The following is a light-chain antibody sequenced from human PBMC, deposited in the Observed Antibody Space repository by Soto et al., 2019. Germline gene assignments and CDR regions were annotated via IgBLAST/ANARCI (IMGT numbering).Light chain of an antibody. CDR1: SGLSSYA. V-gene: IGLV4-69*01. Sequence: QAVVTQSPSASASLGASVKLTCTLSSGLSSYAIAWHQQQPEKGPRYLMKLNSDGSHSKGDGIPDRFSGSSSGAERYLTISSLQSEEAADYYCQTWGTGIQVFGGGTKLTVL. J-gene: IGLJ2*01. CDR2: LNSDGSH. CDR3: QTWGTGIQV.